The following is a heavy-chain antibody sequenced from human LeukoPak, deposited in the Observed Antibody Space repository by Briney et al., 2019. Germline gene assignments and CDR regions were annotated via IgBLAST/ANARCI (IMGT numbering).Heavy chain of an antibody. CDR1: GGSISNTNW. V-gene: IGHV4-4*02. CDR2: VDILGRT. Sequence: SGTLSLTCDVSGGSISNTNWWTWVRQPPGKGLEWIGEVDILGRTNYNPSLKSRVAISVDKSENPISLWLTSVTAADTAVYYCARQGLPTGEGDFDYWGQGTLVTVSS. CDR3: ARQGLPTGEGDFDY. J-gene: IGHJ4*02. D-gene: IGHD7-27*01.